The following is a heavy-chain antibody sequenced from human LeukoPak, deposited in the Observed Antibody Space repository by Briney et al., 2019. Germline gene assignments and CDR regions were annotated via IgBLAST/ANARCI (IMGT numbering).Heavy chain of an antibody. D-gene: IGHD3-3*01. CDR3: ARSYDFHLDY. Sequence: TGGSLTLLCAASGFSFSGYSLNWLRQAPGKGLEWLSSISSSGTYIYYADSVKGRFTISRDNAKNSLWLQMNSLRAEDTAVYYCARSYDFHLDYWGQGTLVTVSS. V-gene: IGHV3-21*01. J-gene: IGHJ4*02. CDR1: GFSFSGYS. CDR2: ISSSGTYI.